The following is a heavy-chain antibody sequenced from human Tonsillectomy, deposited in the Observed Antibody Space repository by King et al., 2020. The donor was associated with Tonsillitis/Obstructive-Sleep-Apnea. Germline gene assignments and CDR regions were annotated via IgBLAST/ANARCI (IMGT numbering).Heavy chain of an antibody. CDR1: GHIFTSHS. J-gene: IGHJ3*02. V-gene: IGHV1-46*01. Sequence: VQLVESGAEVKPPGASVKVPCKASGHIFTSHSIHWVRQAPGQGLEWVGIINPSGGSTSYAQKFQGRVTMARDTSTSTVYMELSSLRSEDTAGYYCASGIAVRNAFDIWGQGTMVTVSS. D-gene: IGHD6-19*01. CDR3: ASGIAVRNAFDI. CDR2: INPSGGST.